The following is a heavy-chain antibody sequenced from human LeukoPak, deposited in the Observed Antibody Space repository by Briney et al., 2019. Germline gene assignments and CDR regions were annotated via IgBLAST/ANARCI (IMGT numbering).Heavy chain of an antibody. V-gene: IGHV3-23*01. J-gene: IGHJ6*03. CDR1: GFTFSSYA. CDR2: ISGSGGST. D-gene: IGHD2/OR15-2a*01. Sequence: GGSLRLSCAASGFTFSSYAMSWVRQAPGKGLGWVSAISGSGGSTYYADSVKGRFTISRDNSKNTLYLQMNSLRAEDTAVYYCAKDRVSFEYYYFMDVWGKGTTVTVSS. CDR3: AKDRVSFEYYYFMDV.